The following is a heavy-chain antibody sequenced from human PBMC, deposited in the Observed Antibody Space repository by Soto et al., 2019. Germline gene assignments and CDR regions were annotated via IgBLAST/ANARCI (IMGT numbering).Heavy chain of an antibody. CDR1: GYSFTSYW. J-gene: IGHJ5*02. D-gene: IGHD6-13*01. CDR3: ARLGEITYSSRRYFWFDP. Sequence: PGESLKISCKGSGYSFTSYWISWVRQMPGKGLEWMGRIDPSDSYTNYSPSFQGHVTISADKSISTAYLQWSSLKASDTAMYYCARLGEITYSSRRYFWFDPWGQGTLVTVS. V-gene: IGHV5-10-1*01. CDR2: IDPSDSYT.